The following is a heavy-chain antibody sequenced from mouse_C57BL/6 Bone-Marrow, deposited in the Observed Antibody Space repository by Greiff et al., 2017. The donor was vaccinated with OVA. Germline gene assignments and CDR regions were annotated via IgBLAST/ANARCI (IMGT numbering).Heavy chain of an antibody. CDR2: INPYNGGT. Sequence: EVQLQQSGPVLVKPGASVKMSCKASGYTFTDYYMNWVKQSHGKSLEWIGVINPYNGGTSYNQKFKGKATLTVDKSSSTAYMQLNSLTSEDSAVYYCARSTPDDGYFAYWGQGTLVTVSA. D-gene: IGHD2-3*01. CDR3: ARSTPDDGYFAY. V-gene: IGHV1-19*01. CDR1: GYTFTDYY. J-gene: IGHJ3*01.